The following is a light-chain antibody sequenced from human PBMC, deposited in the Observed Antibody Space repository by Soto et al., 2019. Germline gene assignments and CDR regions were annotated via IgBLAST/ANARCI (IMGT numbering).Light chain of an antibody. Sequence: QLVLTQPASVSGSPGQSITISCTGTSSDVGGYNYVSWYQQHPGKAPKLMIYDVSNRPSGVSNRFSGSKSGNTASLTISGLQAEDEADYYCSSYTSSSTPYVFGTGTKLTVL. CDR1: SSDVGGYNY. J-gene: IGLJ1*01. CDR3: SSYTSSSTPYV. V-gene: IGLV2-14*01. CDR2: DVS.